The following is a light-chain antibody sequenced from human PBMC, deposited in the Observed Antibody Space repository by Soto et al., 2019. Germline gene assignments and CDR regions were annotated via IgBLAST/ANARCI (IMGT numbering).Light chain of an antibody. CDR1: SGDIGSYNR. V-gene: IGLV2-18*01. CDR3: SLYTSSSTVA. CDR2: EVS. Sequence: QSALTQPASVSGSPGQSITISCTGTSGDIGSYNRVSWYQQPPGTPPKLMIYEVSNRPSGVPDRFSGSKSGNMASLTISGLQAEDEANYYCSLYTSSSTVAFGGGTKLTVL. J-gene: IGLJ2*01.